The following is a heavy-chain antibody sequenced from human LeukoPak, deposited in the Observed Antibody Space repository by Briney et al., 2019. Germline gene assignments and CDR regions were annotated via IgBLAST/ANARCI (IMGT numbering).Heavy chain of an antibody. J-gene: IGHJ5*02. V-gene: IGHV1-68*01. D-gene: IGHD3-9*01. CDR1: GYTFTYCS. Sequence: ASVKVPCKASGYTFTYCSLHWLQQAPGQGLERMRWITLYNGNTNYAKKFQGRVTITRDMSLRTAYIELSSLRFRDAILTGYYSKGRLGWRVVNWFDPWGQGTLVTVSS. CDR3: YSKGRLGWRVVNWFDP. CDR2: ITLYNGNT.